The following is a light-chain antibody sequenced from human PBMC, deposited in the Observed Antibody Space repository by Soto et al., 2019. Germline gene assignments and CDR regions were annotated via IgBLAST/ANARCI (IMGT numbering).Light chain of an antibody. J-gene: IGKJ1*01. CDR2: DAS. CDR1: RSISFW. V-gene: IGKV1-5*01. Sequence: DIQMTQSPSSLSPSVGDRVTITCRASRSISFWLAWYQQKPGKAPNLLIYDASTLQSGVPSRFSGSGSGTEFTLTISRLQPDDFATYYCQQYNVYSPTFGQGTKVDIK. CDR3: QQYNVYSPT.